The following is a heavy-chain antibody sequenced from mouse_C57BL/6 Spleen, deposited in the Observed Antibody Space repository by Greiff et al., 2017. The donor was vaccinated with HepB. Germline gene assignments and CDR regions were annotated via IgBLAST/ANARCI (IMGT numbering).Heavy chain of an antibody. CDR2: INPSTGGT. CDR1: GYSFTGYY. V-gene: IGHV1-42*01. J-gene: IGHJ2*01. CDR3: ARGYVLDY. D-gene: IGHD1-2*01. Sequence: VQLQQSGPELVKPGASVKISCKASGYSFTGYYMNWVKQSPEKSLEWIGEINPSTGGTTYNQKFKAKATLTVDKSSSTAYMQLKSLTSEDSAVYYCARGYVLDYWGQGTTLTVSS.